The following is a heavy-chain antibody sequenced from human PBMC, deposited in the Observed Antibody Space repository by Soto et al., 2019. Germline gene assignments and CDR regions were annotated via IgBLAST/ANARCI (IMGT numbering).Heavy chain of an antibody. J-gene: IGHJ4*02. CDR3: ARDRDYYDSSGFFDY. Sequence: LRLSCAASGFTFSSYAMHWVRQAPGKGLEWVAVISYDGSNKYYADSVKGRFTISRDNSKNTLYLQMNSLRAEDTAVYYCARDRDYYDSSGFFDYWGQGTLVTVSS. CDR2: ISYDGSNK. D-gene: IGHD3-22*01. CDR1: GFTFSSYA. V-gene: IGHV3-30-3*01.